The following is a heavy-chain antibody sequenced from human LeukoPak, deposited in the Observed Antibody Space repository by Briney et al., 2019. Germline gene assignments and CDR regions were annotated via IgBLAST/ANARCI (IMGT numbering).Heavy chain of an antibody. D-gene: IGHD4-17*01. J-gene: IGHJ4*02. CDR1: GFTFSSYW. CDR3: ARDPFYGDRAY. CDR2: INSDGSST. Sequence: GSLRLSCAASGFTFSSYWMHWVRQAPGKGLVWVSRINSDGSSTSYADSVKGRFIISRDNAKNTLYLQMNSLRAEDTAVYYCARDPFYGDRAYWGQGTLVTVSS. V-gene: IGHV3-74*01.